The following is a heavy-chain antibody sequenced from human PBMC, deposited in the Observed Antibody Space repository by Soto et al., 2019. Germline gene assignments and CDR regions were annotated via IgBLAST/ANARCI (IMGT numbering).Heavy chain of an antibody. V-gene: IGHV1-69*12. J-gene: IGHJ5*02. CDR1: GGTFSSYA. CDR3: AREGPMFRGVTPPRTYNWFDP. CDR2: IIPIFGTA. D-gene: IGHD3-10*01. Sequence: QVQLVQSGAEVKKPGSSVKVSCKASGGTFSSYAISWVRQAPGQGLEWMGGIIPIFGTANYAQKFQGRVTITGDDSTSTAYMELSSLRAEDTAVYYCAREGPMFRGVTPPRTYNWFDPWGQGTLVTVSS.